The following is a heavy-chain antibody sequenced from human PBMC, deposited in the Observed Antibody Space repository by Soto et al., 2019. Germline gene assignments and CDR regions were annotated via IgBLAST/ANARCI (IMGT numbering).Heavy chain of an antibody. V-gene: IGHV3-30*18. CDR1: GFTFSSYG. D-gene: IGHD3-9*01. CDR3: AKDGVDYDILTGYHDY. Sequence: QVQLVESGGGVVQPGRSLRLSCAASGFTFSSYGMHWVRQAPGKGLEWVAVISYDGSNKYYADSVKGRFTISRDNSKNTLYLQMNSLRAEDTDVYYCAKDGVDYDILTGYHDYWGQGTLVTVSS. J-gene: IGHJ4*02. CDR2: ISYDGSNK.